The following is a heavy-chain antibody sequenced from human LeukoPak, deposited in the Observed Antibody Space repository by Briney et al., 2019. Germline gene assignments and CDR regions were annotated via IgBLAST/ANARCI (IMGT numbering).Heavy chain of an antibody. Sequence: PSETLSLTCTVSCDPINSCNYYGHWIRQPAGEGPVYIGRIHTNGNTDYNPSLKSRVTISVDTSKNQSSLKLNSVIAADTAVYYCTRGTGPLYGGRPDYWGQGTLVTVSP. J-gene: IGHJ4*02. V-gene: IGHV4-61*02. CDR3: TRGTGPLYGGRPDY. CDR1: CDPINSCNYY. CDR2: IHTNGNT. D-gene: IGHD4-23*01.